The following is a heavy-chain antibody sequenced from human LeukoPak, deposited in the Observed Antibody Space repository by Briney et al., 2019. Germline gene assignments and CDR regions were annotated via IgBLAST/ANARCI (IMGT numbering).Heavy chain of an antibody. CDR3: ARGGATMIVVAQDWFDP. V-gene: IGHV1-18*01. Sequence: GASVKVSCKASGYSFTKYGITWVRQAPGQGLEWMGWISPYKGNTDYAQKFQGRVTMTTDTSTSTAYMELRSLRSDDTAVYYCARGGATMIVVAQDWFDPWGQGTLVTVSS. D-gene: IGHD3-22*01. CDR1: GYSFTKYG. CDR2: ISPYKGNT. J-gene: IGHJ5*02.